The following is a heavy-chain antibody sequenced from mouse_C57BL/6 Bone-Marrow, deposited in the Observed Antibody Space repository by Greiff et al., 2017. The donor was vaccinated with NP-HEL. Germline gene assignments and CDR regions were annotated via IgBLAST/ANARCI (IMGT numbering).Heavy chain of an antibody. CDR3: ARSITTVVATPSMDY. Sequence: QVQLKESGAELARPGASVKLSCKASGYTFTSYGISWVKQRTGQGLEWIGEIYPRSGNTYYNEKFKGKATLTADKSSSTAYMELRSLTSEDSAVYFCARSITTVVATPSMDYWGQGTSVTVSS. V-gene: IGHV1-81*01. CDR2: IYPRSGNT. D-gene: IGHD1-1*01. CDR1: GYTFTSYG. J-gene: IGHJ4*01.